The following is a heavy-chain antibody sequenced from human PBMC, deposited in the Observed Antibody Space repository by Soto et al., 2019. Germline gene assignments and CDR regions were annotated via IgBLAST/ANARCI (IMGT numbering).Heavy chain of an antibody. CDR3: AHSPTYYDFWMGYYIGAFDI. D-gene: IGHD3-3*01. CDR1: GFSLSTSGVG. J-gene: IGHJ3*02. CDR2: IYWNDDK. V-gene: IGHV2-5*01. Sequence: QITLKESGPTLVKPTQTLTLTCTFSGFSLSTSGVGVGWIRQPPGKALEWLALIYWNDDKRYSPSLKSRLTITQDTSKKQVDLTMTNIEHADTATYYCAHSPTYYDFWMGYYIGAFDIWGQGTMVTVS.